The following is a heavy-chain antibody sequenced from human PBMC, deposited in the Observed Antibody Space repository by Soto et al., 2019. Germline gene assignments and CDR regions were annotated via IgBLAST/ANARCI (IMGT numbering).Heavy chain of an antibody. J-gene: IGHJ5*02. Sequence: PSETLSLTCTVSGGSVSSGSYYWSWIRQPPGKGLEWIGYIYYSGSINYNPSLKSRVTTSVDTSKNQFPLKLSSVTAADTAVYYCASMRLSKEGAARGNGFAPGGQGTWVTVS. CDR3: ASMRLSKEGAARGNGFAP. CDR2: IYYSGSI. V-gene: IGHV4-61*01. CDR1: GGSVSSGSYY. D-gene: IGHD3-10*01.